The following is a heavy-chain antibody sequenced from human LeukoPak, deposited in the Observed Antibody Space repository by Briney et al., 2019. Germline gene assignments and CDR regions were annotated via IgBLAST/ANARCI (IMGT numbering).Heavy chain of an antibody. V-gene: IGHV3-48*03. J-gene: IGHJ6*02. CDR3: ARDFPGAPPYYGMDV. D-gene: IGHD3-10*01. CDR2: ISSSGSTI. Sequence: GGSLRLSCAASGFTLTSYAMSWVRQAPGKGLEWVSYISSSGSTIYYADSVKGRFTISRDNAKNSLYLQMNSPRAEDTAVYYCARDFPGAPPYYGMDVWGQGTTVTVSS. CDR1: GFTLTSYA.